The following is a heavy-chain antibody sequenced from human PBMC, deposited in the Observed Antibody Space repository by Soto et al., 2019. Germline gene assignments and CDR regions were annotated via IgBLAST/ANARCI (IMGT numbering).Heavy chain of an antibody. Sequence: QVQLVESGGGVVQPGRSLRLSCAASGFTFSSYAMHWVRQAPGKGLEWVAVISYDGSNKYYADSVKGRFTISRDNSKNTLYLQMNSLRGEDTAVYYCARDEGYYDSSGYDYYYGMDVWCQGTTVTVSS. CDR2: ISYDGSNK. V-gene: IGHV3-30-3*01. J-gene: IGHJ6*02. D-gene: IGHD3-22*01. CDR1: GFTFSSYA. CDR3: ARDEGYYDSSGYDYYYGMDV.